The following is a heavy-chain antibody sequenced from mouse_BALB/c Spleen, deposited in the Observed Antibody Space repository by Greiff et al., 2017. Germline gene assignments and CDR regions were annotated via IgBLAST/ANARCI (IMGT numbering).Heavy chain of an antibody. J-gene: IGHJ2*01. CDR3: ATGPGFDY. D-gene: IGHD3-3*01. V-gene: IGHV3-2*02. CDR1: GYSITSDYA. Sequence: VQLKESGPGLVKPSQSLSLTCTVTGYSITSDYAWNWIRQFPGNKLEWMGYISYSGSTSYNPSLKSRISITRDTSKNQFFLQLNSVTTEDTATYYCATGPGFDYWGQGTTLTVSS. CDR2: ISYSGST.